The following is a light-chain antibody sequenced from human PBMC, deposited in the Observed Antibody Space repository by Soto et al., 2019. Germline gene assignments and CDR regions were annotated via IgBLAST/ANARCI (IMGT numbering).Light chain of an antibody. Sequence: SALTQPASVSGTPGQSVTISCTGTSSDFGSYKFVSWYQHHPGKVPKVIIYETSKRPSGVSDRFSGSKSGNTASLTISGLQAEDEADYYCFSFTSTNTQVFGSGTKVTVL. CDR2: ETS. V-gene: IGLV2-23*01. CDR3: FSFTSTNTQV. CDR1: SSDFGSYKF. J-gene: IGLJ1*01.